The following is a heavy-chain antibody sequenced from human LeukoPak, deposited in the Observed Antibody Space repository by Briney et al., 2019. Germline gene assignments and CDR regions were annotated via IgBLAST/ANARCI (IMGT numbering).Heavy chain of an antibody. CDR3: ARQESGWAATHWFDP. Sequence: SETLSLTRTVSGGSISSSSYYWGWIRQPPGKGLEWIGSIYYSGSTYYNPSLKSRVTISVDTSKNQFSLKLSSVTAADTAVYYCARQESGWAATHWFDPWGQGTLVTVSS. CDR2: IYYSGST. CDR1: GGSISSSSYY. V-gene: IGHV4-39*01. D-gene: IGHD6-19*01. J-gene: IGHJ5*02.